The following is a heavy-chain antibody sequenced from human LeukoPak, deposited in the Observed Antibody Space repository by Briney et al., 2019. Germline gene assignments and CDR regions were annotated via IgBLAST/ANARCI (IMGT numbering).Heavy chain of an antibody. J-gene: IGHJ4*02. CDR1: GGSISDYY. CDR2: IYSSGST. Sequence: PSETLSLTCTVSGGSISDYYWSWIRQPAGKGLEYLGRIYSSGSTDYNPSLKSRVTMSVDTSKNQISLKVESVTAADTAVYYCARITATAMVNAFDYWGQGMLVTVSS. V-gene: IGHV4-4*07. D-gene: IGHD5-18*01. CDR3: ARITATAMVNAFDY.